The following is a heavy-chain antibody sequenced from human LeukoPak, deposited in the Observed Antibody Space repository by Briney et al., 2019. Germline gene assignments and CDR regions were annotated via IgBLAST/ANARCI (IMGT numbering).Heavy chain of an antibody. CDR3: ARGRVGIAAGGTRRRYYYYMDV. V-gene: IGHV1-8*01. D-gene: IGHD6-13*01. CDR2: MNPNSGNT. CDR1: GYTFTSYD. J-gene: IGHJ6*03. Sequence: GASVKVSCKASGYTFTSYDINWVRQATGQGLEWMGWMNPNSGNTGYAQKFQGRVTMTRNTSISTAYMELGSLRSEDTAVYYCARGRVGIAAGGTRRRYYYYMDVWGKGTTVTVSS.